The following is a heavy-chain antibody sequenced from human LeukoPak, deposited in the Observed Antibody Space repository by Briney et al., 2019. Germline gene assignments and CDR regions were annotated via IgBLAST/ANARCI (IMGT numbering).Heavy chain of an antibody. D-gene: IGHD3-16*01. J-gene: IGHJ4*02. CDR1: GVSISSGGYY. CDR2: IYYSGST. Sequence: PSETLSLTCTVSGVSISSGGYYWSWIRQHPGKGLEWIGYIYYSGSTYYNPSLKSRVTISVDTSKNQFSLKLSSVTAADTAVYYCARSAGTRGIDYWGQGTLVTVSS. CDR3: ARSAGTRGIDY. V-gene: IGHV4-31*03.